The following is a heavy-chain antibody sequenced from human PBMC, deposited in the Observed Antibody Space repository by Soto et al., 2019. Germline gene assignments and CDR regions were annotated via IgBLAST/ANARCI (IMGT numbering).Heavy chain of an antibody. CDR2: ISSSSSYT. V-gene: IGHV3-11*03. J-gene: IGHJ4*02. CDR1: GFTFSDYY. D-gene: IGHD3-22*01. Sequence: GGSLRLSCAASGFTFSDYYMSWIRQAPGKGLEWVSYISSSSSYTNYADSVKGRFTISRDNAKNSLYLQMNSLRAEDTAVYYCARFYDSSGYPDARIDYWGQGTLVTVSS. CDR3: ARFYDSSGYPDARIDY.